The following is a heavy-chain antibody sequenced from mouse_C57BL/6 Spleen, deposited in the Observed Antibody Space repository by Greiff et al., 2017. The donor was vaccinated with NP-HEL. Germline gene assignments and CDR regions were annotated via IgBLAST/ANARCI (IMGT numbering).Heavy chain of an antibody. CDR3: ARRDYYGSSYEDY. CDR2: IYPGSGST. CDR1: GYTFTSYW. Sequence: VQLQQPGAELVKPGASVKMSCKASGYTFTSYWITWVKQRPGQGLEWIGDIYPGSGSTNYNEKFKGKATLTVDTSSSTAYMQLSILTSEDSAVYYCARRDYYGSSYEDYWGQGTTLTVSS. D-gene: IGHD1-1*01. J-gene: IGHJ2*01. V-gene: IGHV1-55*01.